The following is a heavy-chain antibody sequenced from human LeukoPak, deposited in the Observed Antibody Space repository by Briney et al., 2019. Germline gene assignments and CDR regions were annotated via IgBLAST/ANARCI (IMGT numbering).Heavy chain of an antibody. D-gene: IGHD3-22*01. CDR1: GFTFSSFV. CDR2: INGSGGDT. V-gene: IGHV3-23*01. CDR3: AKDLPNYGDSSGYPA. J-gene: IGHJ4*01. Sequence: GGSLKLSCTASGFTFSSFVMSWFRQAPGKGLEWISAINGSGGDTYYADSVKGRFTITRDNAKNTPYLQMNRLRADDTAVYYCAKDLPNYGDSSGYPAGGQGTLVT.